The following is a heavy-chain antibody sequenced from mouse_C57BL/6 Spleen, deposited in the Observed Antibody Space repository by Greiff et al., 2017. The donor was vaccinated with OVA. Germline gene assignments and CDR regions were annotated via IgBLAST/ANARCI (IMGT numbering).Heavy chain of an antibody. CDR2: INPSSGYT. CDR1: GYTFTSYW. J-gene: IGHJ2*01. V-gene: IGHV1-7*01. Sequence: QVQLKESGAELAKPGASVKLSCKASGYTFTSYWMHWVKQRPGQGLEWIGYINPSSGYTKYNQKFKDKATLTADKSSSTAYMHLNSLTYEDSAIYYCARESLFITTVVAFDYWGQGTTLTVSS. CDR3: ARESLFITTVVAFDY. D-gene: IGHD1-1*01.